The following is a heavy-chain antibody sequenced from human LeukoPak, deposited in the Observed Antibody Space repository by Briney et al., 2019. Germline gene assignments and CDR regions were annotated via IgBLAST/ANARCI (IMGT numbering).Heavy chain of an antibody. CDR2: IKSDGGT. CDR3: ARAPSEIGGYYPEYFRH. Sequence: GGSLRLSCAASGFTFSTYWMDWVRQAPGKGLVWVSRIKSDGGTNYADSVKGRVTISRDNAKKTVSLQMNSLRPEDTGVYYCARAPSEIGGYYPEYFRHWGQGNLVTVSS. D-gene: IGHD3-22*01. J-gene: IGHJ1*01. V-gene: IGHV3-74*01. CDR1: GFTFSTYW.